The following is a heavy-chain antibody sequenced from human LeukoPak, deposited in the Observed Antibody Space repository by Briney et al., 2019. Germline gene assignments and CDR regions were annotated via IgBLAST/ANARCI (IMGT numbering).Heavy chain of an antibody. Sequence: SGPTLVNPTQTLTLTCTFSGFSLSTTGMGVGWIRQPPGKALEWLALIYWNDDKRYNPSLNNRLTITKDTSKNQVVLTMTNMDPVDTATYYCVHRLGGARSYTYYFDYWGQGTLVTVSS. D-gene: IGHD2-2*02. J-gene: IGHJ4*02. CDR2: IYWNDDK. V-gene: IGHV2-5*01. CDR1: GFSLSTTGMG. CDR3: VHRLGGARSYTYYFDY.